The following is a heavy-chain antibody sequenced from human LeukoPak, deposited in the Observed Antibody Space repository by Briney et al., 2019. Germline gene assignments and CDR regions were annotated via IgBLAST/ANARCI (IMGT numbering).Heavy chain of an antibody. CDR2: IYPDDSDI. CDR3: AGQTLGVRGAEWDY. J-gene: IGHJ4*02. Sequence: GESLKISCKGSGYRFTNYWIGWVRQMPGKGLEWMGIIYPDDSDIRYSPSFQGQVTIAADKSISTAYLQWSSLKASDTAMYYCAGQTLGVRGAEWDYWGQGTLVTVSS. D-gene: IGHD3-10*01. CDR1: GYRFTNYW. V-gene: IGHV5-51*01.